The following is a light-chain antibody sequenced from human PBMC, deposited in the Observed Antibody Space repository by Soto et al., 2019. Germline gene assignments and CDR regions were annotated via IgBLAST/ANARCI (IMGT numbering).Light chain of an antibody. CDR3: SSYTISSTTV. CDR1: SSDIGGYDF. J-gene: IGLJ1*01. CDR2: EVS. V-gene: IGLV2-14*01. Sequence: QSALTQPASVSGSPGQSLTISCTGTSSDIGGYDFVSWYRQQPGNAPKLLIYEVSHRPSGVSSRFSASKSGNTASLTISGLQAEDEGDYYCSSYTISSTTVFGTGTKLTVL.